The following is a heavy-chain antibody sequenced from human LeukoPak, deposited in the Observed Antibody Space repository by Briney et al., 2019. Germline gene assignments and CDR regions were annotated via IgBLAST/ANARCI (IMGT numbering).Heavy chain of an antibody. CDR2: ISGSGGST. J-gene: IGHJ4*02. CDR1: GFTFSTYV. Sequence: GGSLRLSCAASGFTFSTYVMSWVRQAPGKGLEWVSAISGSGGSTYYADSVKGRFTISRDNSKNTLFLQLNSLGADDTAVYYCAKGNWRYFDYWGQGTLVTVSS. CDR3: AKGNWRYFDY. V-gene: IGHV3-23*01. D-gene: IGHD1-1*01.